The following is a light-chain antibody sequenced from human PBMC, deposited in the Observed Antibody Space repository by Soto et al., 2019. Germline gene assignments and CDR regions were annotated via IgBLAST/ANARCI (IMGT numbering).Light chain of an antibody. J-gene: IGLJ2*01. Sequence: TVTISCSGSSSNIGTNDVSWYQQLPGTAPKLLIYDNNKRPSGIPDRFSGSKSGTSATLGITGLQTGDEADYYCATWDSSLTNVVFGGGTQLTV. CDR1: SSNIGTND. CDR2: DNN. CDR3: ATWDSSLTNVV. V-gene: IGLV1-51*01.